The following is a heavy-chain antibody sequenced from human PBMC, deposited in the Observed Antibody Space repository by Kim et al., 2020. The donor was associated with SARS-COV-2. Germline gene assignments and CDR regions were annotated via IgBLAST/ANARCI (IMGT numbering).Heavy chain of an antibody. J-gene: IGHJ4*02. Sequence: GGSLRLSCAASGFTFSNFWMNWVRQAPGKGLEWVANIKHDGSDKYYLDSVKGRFTISRDNAKNSVYLQMNSLRAEDTAVYFCVRGSAPHWGQGTLVTVSP. CDR1: GFTFSNFW. CDR3: VRGSAPH. CDR2: IKHDGSDK. V-gene: IGHV3-7*03.